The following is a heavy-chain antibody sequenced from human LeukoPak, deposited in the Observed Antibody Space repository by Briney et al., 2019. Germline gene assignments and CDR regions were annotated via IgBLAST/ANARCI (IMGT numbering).Heavy chain of an antibody. CDR1: GGTFSSYA. D-gene: IGHD3-16*01. CDR3: ARGARPFYYYYGMDV. J-gene: IGHJ6*02. CDR2: IIPIFGTA. V-gene: IGHV1-69*13. Sequence: ASVKVSCKASGGTFSSYAISWVRQAPGQGLEWMGGIIPIFGTANYAQKFQGRVTITADESTSTAYMELSSLRSEDTAVYYCARGARPFYYYYGMDVWGQGTTATVSS.